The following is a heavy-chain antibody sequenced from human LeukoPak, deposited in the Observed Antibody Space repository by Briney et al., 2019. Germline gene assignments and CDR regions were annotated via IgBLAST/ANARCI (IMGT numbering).Heavy chain of an antibody. V-gene: IGHV4-39*01. D-gene: IGHD2-2*01. Sequence: PSETLSLTCTVSGGSISSSSYYWGWIRQPPGKGQEWIGSIYYSGSTYYNPSLKSRVTISVDTSKNQFSLKLSSVTAADTAVYYCARRLYCSSTSCYYFYYYGMDVWGQGTTVTVSS. CDR1: GGSISSSSYY. CDR2: IYYSGST. J-gene: IGHJ6*02. CDR3: ARRLYCSSTSCYYFYYYGMDV.